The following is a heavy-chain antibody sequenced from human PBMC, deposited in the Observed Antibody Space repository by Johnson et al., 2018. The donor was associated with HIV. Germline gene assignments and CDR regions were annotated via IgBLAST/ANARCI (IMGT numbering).Heavy chain of an antibody. CDR2: ISSSGSTI. CDR1: GFTFSDYY. J-gene: IGHJ3*02. V-gene: IGHV3-11*01. CDR3: ARAGYSYGLGALDI. D-gene: IGHD5-18*01. Sequence: QVQVVVSGGGLVKPGGSLRLSCAASGFTFSDYYMSWIRQAPGKGLEWVSYISSSGSTIYYADSVKGRFTISRDKSKNTLYLQLNSLRAEDSAGYYCARAGYSYGLGALDIWGQGTMVTVSS.